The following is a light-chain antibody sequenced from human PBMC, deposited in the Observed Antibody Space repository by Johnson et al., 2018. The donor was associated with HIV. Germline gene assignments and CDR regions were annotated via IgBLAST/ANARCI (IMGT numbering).Light chain of an antibody. Sequence: QLVLTQPPSVSAAPGQEVTISCSGSYSNIGSNYVSWYQQLPGTAPKLLIYDNDKRPSGIPDRVSGSKAGTSATLGITGLQPGDEADYYCGIWDNSLNVYVFGTATKVTVL. V-gene: IGLV1-51*01. CDR2: DND. J-gene: IGLJ1*01. CDR3: GIWDNSLNVYV. CDR1: YSNIGSNY.